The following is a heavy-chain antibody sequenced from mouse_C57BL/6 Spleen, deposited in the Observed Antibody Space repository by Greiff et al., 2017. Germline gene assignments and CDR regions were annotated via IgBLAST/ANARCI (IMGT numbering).Heavy chain of an antibody. Sequence: VQLQQSGAELVKPGASVKMSCKASGYTFTSYWITWVKQRPGQGLEWIGDIYPGSGSTNYNEKFKSKATLTVDTSSSTAYMQLSSLTSEDSAVYYCARTAFLYYGSLAYWGQGTLVTVSA. CDR1: GYTFTSYW. CDR2: IYPGSGST. V-gene: IGHV1-55*01. J-gene: IGHJ3*01. CDR3: ARTAFLYYGSLAY. D-gene: IGHD1-1*01.